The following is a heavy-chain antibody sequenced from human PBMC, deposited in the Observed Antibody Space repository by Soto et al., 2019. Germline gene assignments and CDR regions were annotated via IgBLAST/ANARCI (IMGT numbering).Heavy chain of an antibody. D-gene: IGHD3-16*01. Sequence: EVQLLESGGGLAQPGGSLRLSCAASGFTFSNYAMSWVRHAPGKGLEWISSISDTSGEINYADSVKGRVSISRDNSKNTGTGQMRGLSVEARAEYYCAKGGAAHYYYYMDVRGKGTTVTVSS. CDR3: AKGGAAHYYYYMDV. V-gene: IGHV3-23*01. J-gene: IGHJ6*03. CDR2: ISDTSGEI. CDR1: GFTFSNYA.